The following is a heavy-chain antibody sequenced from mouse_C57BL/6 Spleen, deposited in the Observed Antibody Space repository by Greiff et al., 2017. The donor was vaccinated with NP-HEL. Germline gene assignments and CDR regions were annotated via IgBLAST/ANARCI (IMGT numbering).Heavy chain of an antibody. D-gene: IGHD1-1*01. Sequence: EVQGVESGGGLVQPGGSMKLSCVASGFTFSNYWMNWVRQSPEKGLEWVAQIRLKSDNYATHYAESVKGRFTISRDDSKSSVYLQMNNLRAEDTGIYYCTVLYYYGSFDYWGQGTTLTVSS. V-gene: IGHV6-3*01. CDR1: GFTFSNYW. CDR3: TVLYYYGSFDY. CDR2: IRLKSDNYAT. J-gene: IGHJ2*01.